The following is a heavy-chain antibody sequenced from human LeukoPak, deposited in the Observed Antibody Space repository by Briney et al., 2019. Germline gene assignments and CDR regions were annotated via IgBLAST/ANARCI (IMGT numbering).Heavy chain of an antibody. V-gene: IGHV1-24*01. CDR1: GYTFIDYY. D-gene: IGHD3-22*01. J-gene: IGHJ5*02. Sequence: SVKVSCKASGYTFIDYYMYWVRQAPGTGLEWMGGFDPEDGKTINAQKFQGRLTMTEDTSTDTAYMELSSLRSEDTAVYYCTTVRFEVDSSGYYHNYFDPWGQGTLVTVSS. CDR3: TTVRFEVDSSGYYHNYFDP. CDR2: FDPEDGKT.